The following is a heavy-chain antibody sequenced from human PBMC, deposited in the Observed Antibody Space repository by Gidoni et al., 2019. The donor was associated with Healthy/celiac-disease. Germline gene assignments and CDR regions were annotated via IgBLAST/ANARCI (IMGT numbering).Heavy chain of an antibody. D-gene: IGHD6-13*01. CDR2: IYYSGST. Sequence: QLQLQESGPGLVKPSETLSLTCTVSGGSIRSSSYYWGWIRQPPGKGLEWIGSIYYSGSTYYNPSLKSRVTISVDTSKNQFSLKLSSVTAADTAVYYCARHLAGTGGAVAYWGQGTLVTVSS. CDR1: GGSIRSSSYY. V-gene: IGHV4-39*01. CDR3: ARHLAGTGGAVAY. J-gene: IGHJ4*02.